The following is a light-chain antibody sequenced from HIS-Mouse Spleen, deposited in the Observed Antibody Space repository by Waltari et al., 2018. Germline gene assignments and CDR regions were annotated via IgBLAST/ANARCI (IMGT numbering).Light chain of an antibody. CDR1: SSDVGRYNL. Sequence: QSALTQPAPVSGSPGQSITISCTGTSSDVGRYNLASWYQQHPGKASKLMIYEGSKRPSGVSNRFSGSKSGNTASLTISGLQAEDEADYYCCSYAGSSTLVFGGGTKLTVL. CDR2: EGS. J-gene: IGLJ3*02. CDR3: CSYAGSSTLV. V-gene: IGLV2-23*01.